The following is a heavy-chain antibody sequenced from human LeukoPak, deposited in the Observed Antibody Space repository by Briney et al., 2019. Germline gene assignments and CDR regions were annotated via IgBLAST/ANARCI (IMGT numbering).Heavy chain of an antibody. CDR1: GFTFSSYA. V-gene: IGHV3-23*01. CDR2: ISGSGGST. Sequence: GGSLRLSCAASGFTFSSYAMSWVRQAPGKGLEWVSAISGSGGSTYYADSVKGRFTISRVNSKNTPYLQMNSLRAEDTAVYYCAKDRNSSGWYFFDYWGQGTLVTVSS. J-gene: IGHJ4*02. CDR3: AKDRNSSGWYFFDY. D-gene: IGHD6-19*01.